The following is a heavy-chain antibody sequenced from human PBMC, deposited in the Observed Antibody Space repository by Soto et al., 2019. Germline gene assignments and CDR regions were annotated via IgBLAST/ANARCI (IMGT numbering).Heavy chain of an antibody. CDR1: GYTFTSYG. D-gene: IGHD6-19*01. V-gene: IGHV1-18*01. J-gene: IGHJ4*02. CDR2: ISAYNGNT. CDR3: ARDLYSSGQPHFDY. Sequence: ASVKVSCKASGYTFTSYGISWVRQAPGQGLEWMGWISAYNGNTNYAQKLQGRVTMTTDTSTSTAYMELRSLRSDDTAVYYCARDLYSSGQPHFDYWGQGTLVTVSS.